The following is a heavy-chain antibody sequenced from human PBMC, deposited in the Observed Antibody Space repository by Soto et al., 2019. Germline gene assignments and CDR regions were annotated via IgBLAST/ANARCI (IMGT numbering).Heavy chain of an antibody. J-gene: IGHJ4*02. CDR3: ARDGSGGDWRYFDY. CDR2: IWYDGYTK. Sequence: QVQLVESGGGVVQPGRSLRLSCAASGFRFDAYGLHWVRQAPGKGLEWVAVIWYDGYTKYYSDSVKGRFTISRDNFKNTVYLQMNSLRAEDTAVYYCARDGSGGDWRYFDYWGRGTLVTVSS. CDR1: GFRFDAYG. D-gene: IGHD2-21*02. V-gene: IGHV3-33*01.